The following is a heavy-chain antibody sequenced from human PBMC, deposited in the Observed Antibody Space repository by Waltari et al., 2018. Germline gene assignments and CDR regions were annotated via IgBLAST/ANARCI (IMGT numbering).Heavy chain of an antibody. CDR1: GDSISNYY. CDR2: IQNSGST. J-gene: IGHJ4*02. V-gene: IGHV4-4*07. Sequence: QVQLQESGPGLVKPSETLSLTCTVSGDSISNYYWNWIRQPAERGLEWIGRIQNSGSTNYNTSLKSLVTMSIDTSKSQFSLKLTSVTAADTAVYYCARGGYSSGWPTFDYWGQGTLVTVFS. CDR3: ARGGYSSGWPTFDY. D-gene: IGHD6-19*01.